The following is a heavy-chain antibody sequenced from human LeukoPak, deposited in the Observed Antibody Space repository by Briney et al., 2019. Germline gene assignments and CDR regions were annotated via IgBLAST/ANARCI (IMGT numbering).Heavy chain of an antibody. D-gene: IGHD3-3*01. CDR1: GGSISSYY. CDR3: ASTYYDFWSGYVDAFDI. V-gene: IGHV4-59*05. Sequence: PSETLSLTCTVSGGSISSYYWSWIRQPPGKGLEWIGSIYYSGSTYYNPSLKSRVTISVDTSKNQFSLKLSSVTAADTAVYYCASTYYDFWSGYVDAFDIWGQGTMVTVSS. CDR2: IYYSGST. J-gene: IGHJ3*02.